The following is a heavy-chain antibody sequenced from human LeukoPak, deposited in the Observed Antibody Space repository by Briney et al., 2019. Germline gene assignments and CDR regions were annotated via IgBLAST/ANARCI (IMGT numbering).Heavy chain of an antibody. CDR2: IFHSRST. CDR1: VGSLSRGGYY. V-gene: IGHV4-30-2*01. CDR3: ARDVDAGWFDP. D-gene: IGHD2-15*01. J-gene: IGHJ5*02. Sequence: SQTLSLTCTLSVGSLSRGGYYWSWIRHPPGRGLECIGYIFHSRSTYYNPSLKSRVTITVDRPKNQFSLKLTSVTPADTALYYCARDVDAGWFDPWGQGTLVPVSS.